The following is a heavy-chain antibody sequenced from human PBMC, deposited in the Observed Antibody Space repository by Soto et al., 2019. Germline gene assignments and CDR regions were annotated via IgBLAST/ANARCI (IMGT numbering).Heavy chain of an antibody. CDR3: ARGSKVRGVNRGCYFDY. CDR2: IYHSGST. Sequence: SETLSLTCAVSGGSISSGGYSWSWIRQPPGKGLEWIGYIYHSGSTYYNPSLKSRVTISVDRSKNQFSLKLSSVTAADTAVYYCARGSKVRGVNRGCYFDYWGQGTRVTVSS. V-gene: IGHV4-30-2*01. CDR1: GGSISSGGYS. D-gene: IGHD3-10*01. J-gene: IGHJ4*02.